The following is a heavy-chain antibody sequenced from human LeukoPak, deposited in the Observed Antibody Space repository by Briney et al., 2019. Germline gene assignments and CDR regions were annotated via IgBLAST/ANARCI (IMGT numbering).Heavy chain of an antibody. Sequence: ASETLSLTCAVYGGSFSGFYWNWIRQPPGKGLEWIGEIDHSGSTNYNPSLKSRVTISVDRANNQFSLKMTSVTAADTAVYYCARGSRSSDYWAQGTLVTVSS. CDR2: IDHSGST. J-gene: IGHJ4*02. V-gene: IGHV4-34*01. CDR3: ARGSRSSDY. CDR1: GGSFSGFY.